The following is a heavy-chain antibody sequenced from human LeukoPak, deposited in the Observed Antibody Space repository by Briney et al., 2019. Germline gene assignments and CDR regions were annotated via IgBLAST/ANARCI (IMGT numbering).Heavy chain of an antibody. V-gene: IGHV4-4*02. CDR2: IYHSGST. J-gene: IGHJ4*02. CDR1: GGSISSSNW. Sequence: SETLSLTCAVSGGSISSSNWWSWVRQPPGKGLEWIGEIYHSGSTNYNPSLKSRATISVDTSKNQFSLRLSSVTAADTAVYYCARVSGYDWESFYDYWGQGTLVTVSS. CDR3: ARVSGYDWESFYDY. D-gene: IGHD5-12*01.